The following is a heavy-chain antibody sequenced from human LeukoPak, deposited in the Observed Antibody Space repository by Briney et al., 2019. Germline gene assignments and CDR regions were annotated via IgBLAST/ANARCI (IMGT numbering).Heavy chain of an antibody. D-gene: IGHD3-22*01. CDR2: IKTDGSIT. Sequence: GGSLRLSCAASGFSFSVYWMHWVRQAPGKGPVWVSRIKTDGSITDYADFVKGRFTISRDNAKNTLYLQMNSLRAGDTAVYYCVRLSPYDSSGYYYDYWGQGTLVTVSS. CDR3: VRLSPYDSSGYYYDY. V-gene: IGHV3-74*01. CDR1: GFSFSVYW. J-gene: IGHJ4*02.